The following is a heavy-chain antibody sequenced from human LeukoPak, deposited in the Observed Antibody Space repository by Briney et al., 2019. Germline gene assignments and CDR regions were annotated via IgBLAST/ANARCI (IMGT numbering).Heavy chain of an antibody. D-gene: IGHD2-15*01. V-gene: IGHV4-30-2*01. CDR3: ARGITTPFDY. CDR1: GGSISSGGYS. CDR2: IYYSGST. Sequence: SETLSLTCAVSGGSISSGGYSWSWIRQPPGKGLEWIGYIYYSGSTYYNPSLKSRVTISVDRSKNQFSLKLSSVTAADTAVYYCARGITTPFDYWGQGTLVTVSS. J-gene: IGHJ4*02.